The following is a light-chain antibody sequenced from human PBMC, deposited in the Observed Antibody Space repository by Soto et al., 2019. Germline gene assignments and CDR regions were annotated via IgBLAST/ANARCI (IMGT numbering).Light chain of an antibody. CDR2: LGS. J-gene: IGKJ1*01. CDR3: MQALQTPWT. Sequence: DIVLTQCKLSLPVTPGEPASISCRSSQSLLQSNGNHYLDWYLQKPGQSPQVLIYLGSNRASGVPDRFSGSGSGTDFTLKISRVEAEDVGVYYCMQALQTPWTFGQGTKVDI. CDR1: QSLLQSNGNHY. V-gene: IGKV2-28*01.